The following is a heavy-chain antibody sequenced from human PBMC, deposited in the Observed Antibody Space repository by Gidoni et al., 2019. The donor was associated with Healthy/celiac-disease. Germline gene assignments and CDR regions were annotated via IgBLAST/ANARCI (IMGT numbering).Heavy chain of an antibody. Sequence: QVQLVQSGAEVTKPGSSVKVSCKASGGTFSSYAISWVRQAPGQGLEWMGGSIPIFGTANYAQKFQGRVTITADESTSTAYMELSSLRSEDTAVYYCARDGQYYDILTCYPSPRAYYYYGMDVWGQGTTVTVSS. CDR1: GGTFSSYA. CDR3: ARDGQYYDILTCYPSPRAYYYYGMDV. D-gene: IGHD3-9*01. V-gene: IGHV1-69*01. CDR2: SIPIFGTA. J-gene: IGHJ6*02.